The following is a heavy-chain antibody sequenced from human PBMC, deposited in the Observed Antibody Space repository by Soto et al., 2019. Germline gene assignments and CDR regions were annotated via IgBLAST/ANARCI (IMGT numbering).Heavy chain of an antibody. CDR2: ISGSGGST. CDR1: GFTFSGYA. CDR3: AKSGYSGYDYPLNYYYYYGMDV. Sequence: PGGSLRLSCAASGFTFSGYAMSWVRQAPGKGLEWVSAISGSGGSTYYADSVKGRFTISRDNSKNTLYLQMNSLRAEDTAVYYCAKSGYSGYDYPLNYYYYYGMDVWGQGTTVTVSS. V-gene: IGHV3-23*01. D-gene: IGHD5-12*01. J-gene: IGHJ6*02.